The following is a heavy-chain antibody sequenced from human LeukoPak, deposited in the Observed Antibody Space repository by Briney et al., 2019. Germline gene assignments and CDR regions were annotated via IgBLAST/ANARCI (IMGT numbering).Heavy chain of an antibody. D-gene: IGHD5-12*01. CDR1: GYTFTGYY. Sequence: GASVKVSCKASGYTFTGYYMHWVRQAPGQGLEWMGWINPNSGGTNYAQKFQGRVTMTRDTSISTAYMELSRLRSDDTAVYYCARPNIEWLQPNDAFDIWGQGTMVTVSS. J-gene: IGHJ3*02. CDR3: ARPNIEWLQPNDAFDI. V-gene: IGHV1-2*02. CDR2: INPNSGGT.